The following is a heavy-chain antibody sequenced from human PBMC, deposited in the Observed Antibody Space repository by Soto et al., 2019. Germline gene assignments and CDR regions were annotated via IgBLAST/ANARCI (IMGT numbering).Heavy chain of an antibody. Sequence: PSETLSLTCAVYGVSFSGYYWSWIRQPPGKGLEWIGEINHSGSTNYNPSLKSRVTISVDTSKNQFSLKLSSVTAADTAVYYCARAEWLPGGTDYYYYMDVWGKGTTVTV. CDR2: INHSGST. V-gene: IGHV4-34*01. J-gene: IGHJ6*03. CDR3: ARAEWLPGGTDYYYYMDV. D-gene: IGHD5-12*01. CDR1: GVSFSGYY.